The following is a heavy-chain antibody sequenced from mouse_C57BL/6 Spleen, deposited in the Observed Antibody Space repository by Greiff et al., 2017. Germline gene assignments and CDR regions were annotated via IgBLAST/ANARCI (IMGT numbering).Heavy chain of an antibody. Sequence: QVQLQQPGAELVMPGASVKLSCKASGYTFTSYWMHWVKQRPGQGLEWIGEIDPSDSYTNYNQKFKGKSTLTVDKSSSTAYMQLSSLTSEDSAVYYCARGTTWYGFAYWGQGTLVTVSA. CDR2: IDPSDSYT. D-gene: IGHD2-1*01. J-gene: IGHJ3*01. V-gene: IGHV1-69*01. CDR1: GYTFTSYW. CDR3: ARGTTWYGFAY.